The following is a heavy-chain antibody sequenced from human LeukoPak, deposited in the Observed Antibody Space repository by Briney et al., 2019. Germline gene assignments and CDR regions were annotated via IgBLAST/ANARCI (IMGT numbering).Heavy chain of an antibody. CDR2: IKQDGSEK. Sequence: GGSLRLSCAASGFTFSSYWMSWVRQAPGKGLEWVANIKQDGSEKYYVDSVKGRFTISRDNAKNSLYLQMNSLRAEDTAVYYCARAGKEYSSSWYCYFDYWGQGTLVTVSS. CDR3: ARAGKEYSSSWYCYFDY. V-gene: IGHV3-7*01. D-gene: IGHD6-13*01. J-gene: IGHJ4*02. CDR1: GFTFSSYW.